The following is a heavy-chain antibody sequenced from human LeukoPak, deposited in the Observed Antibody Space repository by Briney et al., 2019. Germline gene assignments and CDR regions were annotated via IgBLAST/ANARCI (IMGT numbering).Heavy chain of an antibody. CDR2: ISSSSNYI. V-gene: IGHV3-21*04. Sequence: GGSLSLSCAASGFTFSDYIMNWVRQAPGKGLEWVSYISSSSNYIYYADSVKGRFTISRDNAKNSLYLQMNSLRAGDTAVYYCARVGKSGSYPFDYWGQGSLVTVSS. J-gene: IGHJ4*02. D-gene: IGHD1-26*01. CDR3: ARVGKSGSYPFDY. CDR1: GFTFSDYI.